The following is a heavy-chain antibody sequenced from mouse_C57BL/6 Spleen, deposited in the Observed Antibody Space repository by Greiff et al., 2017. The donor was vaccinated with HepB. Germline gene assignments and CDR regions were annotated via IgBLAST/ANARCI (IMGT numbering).Heavy chain of an antibody. D-gene: IGHD2-3*01. J-gene: IGHJ2*01. CDR3: ARPYDRGGNYFDY. Sequence: EVKLVESGGGLVKPGGSLKLSCAASGFTFSSYTMSWVRQTPEKRLEWVATISGGGGNTYYPDSVKGRFTISRDNAKNTLYLQMSSLRSEETALYYCARPYDRGGNYFDYWGQGTTLTVSS. V-gene: IGHV5-9*01. CDR1: GFTFSSYT. CDR2: ISGGGGNT.